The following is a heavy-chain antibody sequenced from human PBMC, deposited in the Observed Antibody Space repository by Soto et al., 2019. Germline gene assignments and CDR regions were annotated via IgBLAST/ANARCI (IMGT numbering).Heavy chain of an antibody. V-gene: IGHV3-48*01. Sequence: EVQLVESGGGLVQPGGSLRLSCAASGFTFSSYSMNWVRQAPGKGLEWVSYISISSSTIYYADSVKGRFTISRDNDKNTMYLQMDSLRAEDTAVYYCARVFRSGSYFGAFDIWGQGTMVTVSS. D-gene: IGHD3-10*01. J-gene: IGHJ3*02. CDR1: GFTFSSYS. CDR3: ARVFRSGSYFGAFDI. CDR2: ISISSSTI.